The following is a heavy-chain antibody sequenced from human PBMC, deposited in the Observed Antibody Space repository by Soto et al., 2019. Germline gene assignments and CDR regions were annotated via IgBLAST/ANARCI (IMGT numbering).Heavy chain of an antibody. CDR1: GYTFTGYY. CDR3: ARDLIAVAGSDYYYYGMDV. Sequence: ASVKVSGKASGYTFTGYYMHWVRQAPGQGLEWMGWINPNSGGTNYAQKFQGRVTMTRDTSISTAYMELSRLRSDDTAVYYCARDLIAVAGSDYYYYGMDVWGQGTTVTVSS. D-gene: IGHD6-19*01. CDR2: INPNSGGT. V-gene: IGHV1-2*02. J-gene: IGHJ6*02.